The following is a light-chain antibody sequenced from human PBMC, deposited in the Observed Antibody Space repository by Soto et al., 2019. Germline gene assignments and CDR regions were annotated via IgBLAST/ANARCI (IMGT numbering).Light chain of an antibody. J-gene: IGLJ1*01. V-gene: IGLV1-47*01. CDR2: RNN. CDR1: SSNIGSNY. Sequence: QSVLTQPPSASGTPGQRVTISCSGSSSNIGSNYVYWYQQLPGTAPKLLIYRNNQRPSGVPDRFSGSKSGTSASLAISGLRSGDEADYYCAAWDHSLTQGVFGTGTQITVL. CDR3: AAWDHSLTQGV.